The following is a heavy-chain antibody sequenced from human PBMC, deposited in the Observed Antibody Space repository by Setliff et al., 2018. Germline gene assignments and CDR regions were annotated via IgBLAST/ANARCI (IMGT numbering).Heavy chain of an antibody. CDR1: GSTLTELT. V-gene: IGHV1-24*01. CDR3: ATKDYDTSGYYRPFGF. CDR2: FNPEDDEI. D-gene: IGHD3-22*01. Sequence: AASVKVSCKVSGSTLTELTMYWVRQAPGKGLEWMGSFNPEDDEIIYAQKFLGRVTMTEDTSTDTAYMELSSLRSEDTAVYYCATKDYDTSGYYRPFGFWGQGTLVTVSS. J-gene: IGHJ4*01.